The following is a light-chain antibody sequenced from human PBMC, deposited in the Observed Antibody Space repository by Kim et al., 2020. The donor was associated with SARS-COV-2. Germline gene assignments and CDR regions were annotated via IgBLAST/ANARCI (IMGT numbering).Light chain of an antibody. CDR3: ATWDDSLNGWV. CDR1: SSNIGSQK. V-gene: IGLV1-44*01. Sequence: GQRVTISCAGSSSNIGSQKVNWYQVFPGAAPKRLIYNTHERPSGVPARFSGSKSGTSASLAISGLLSEDEADYYCATWDDSLNGWVFGGGTQLTVL. J-gene: IGLJ3*02. CDR2: NTH.